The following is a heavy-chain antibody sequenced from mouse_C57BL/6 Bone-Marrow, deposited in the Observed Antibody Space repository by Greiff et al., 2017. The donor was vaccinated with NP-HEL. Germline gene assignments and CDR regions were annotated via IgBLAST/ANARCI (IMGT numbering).Heavy chain of an antibody. CDR3: ARPLLLFYYAMDY. D-gene: IGHD1-1*01. CDR2: ISSGSSTI. Sequence: EVKLVESGGGLVKPGGSLKLSCAASGFTFSDYGMHWVRQAPEKGLEWVAYISSGSSTIYYADTVKGRFTISRDNAKNTLFLQMTSLRSEDTAMYYCARPLLLFYYAMDYWGQGTSVTVSS. CDR1: GFTFSDYG. V-gene: IGHV5-17*01. J-gene: IGHJ4*01.